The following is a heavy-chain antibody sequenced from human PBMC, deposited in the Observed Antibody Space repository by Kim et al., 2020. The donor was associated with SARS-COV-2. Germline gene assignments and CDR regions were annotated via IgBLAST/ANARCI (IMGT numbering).Heavy chain of an antibody. CDR3: SRLRLGLNPKYYFDY. Sequence: SETLSLTCTVSGGSISSSSYYWGWIRQPPGKGLEWIGSIYYSGSTYYNPSLKSRVTISLDTSKNQFSLKLSSVTAADTAVYYCSRLRLGLNPKYYFDYWGQGTLFTVSS. CDR2: IYYSGST. CDR1: GGSISSSSYY. V-gene: IGHV4-39*01. D-gene: IGHD1-7*01. J-gene: IGHJ4*02.